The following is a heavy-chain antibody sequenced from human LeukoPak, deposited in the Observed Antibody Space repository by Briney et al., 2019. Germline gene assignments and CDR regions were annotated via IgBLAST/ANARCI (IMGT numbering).Heavy chain of an antibody. Sequence: PSETLSLTCAVYGGSFSGYYWSWIRQPPGKGLEWIGEINHSGSTNYNPSLKSRVTISVDTSKNQFSLKLSSVTAADTAVYYCARGLRRDYYDSSGYYYIDYWGQGTLVTVSS. D-gene: IGHD3-22*01. CDR3: ARGLRRDYYDSSGYYYIDY. CDR2: INHSGST. V-gene: IGHV4-34*01. J-gene: IGHJ4*02. CDR1: GGSFSGYY.